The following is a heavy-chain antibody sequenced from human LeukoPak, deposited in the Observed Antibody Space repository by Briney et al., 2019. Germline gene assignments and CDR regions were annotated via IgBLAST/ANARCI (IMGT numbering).Heavy chain of an antibody. CDR2: ISSSGTYI. Sequence: PGGSLRLSCVASGFTFSSYSMNWVRQAPGKGLEWVSSISSSGTYIYYADSVKGRFTISRDNAKNSLYLQMNSLRAEDTAVFYCASSRALGEQWLLYWGQGTLVTVSS. CDR3: ASSRALGEQWLLY. V-gene: IGHV3-21*01. J-gene: IGHJ4*02. CDR1: GFTFSSYS. D-gene: IGHD6-19*01.